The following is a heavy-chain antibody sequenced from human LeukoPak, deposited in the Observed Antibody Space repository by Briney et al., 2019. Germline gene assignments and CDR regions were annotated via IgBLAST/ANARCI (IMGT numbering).Heavy chain of an antibody. CDR3: ARVWNYYDTSGYYLGSSLDS. CDR2: ISVYNGNT. CDR1: GYTFTSYG. D-gene: IGHD3-22*01. J-gene: IGHJ4*02. V-gene: IGHV1-18*01. Sequence: ASVKVSCKASGYTFTSYGVSWVRQAPGQGLEWMGWISVYNGNTNYVQKFQGRVTMTTDTSTSTAYMELRSLGSDDTAVYYCARVWNYYDTSGYYLGSSLDSWGQGTLVTVSS.